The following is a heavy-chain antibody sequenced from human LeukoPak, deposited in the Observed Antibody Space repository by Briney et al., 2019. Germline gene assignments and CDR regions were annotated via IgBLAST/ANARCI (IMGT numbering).Heavy chain of an antibody. Sequence: GGSLRLSCPATRFTLSTFGMHWVRQAPGKGLEWVAFIRYDGGNKYYADSVKGRFTISRDNSKNTLYLQMDSLRAEDTAIYYCAKRIVEADKFDFWGQGSLVTVSS. V-gene: IGHV3-30*02. CDR2: IRYDGGNK. CDR1: RFTLSTFG. D-gene: IGHD6-19*01. CDR3: AKRIVEADKFDF. J-gene: IGHJ4*02.